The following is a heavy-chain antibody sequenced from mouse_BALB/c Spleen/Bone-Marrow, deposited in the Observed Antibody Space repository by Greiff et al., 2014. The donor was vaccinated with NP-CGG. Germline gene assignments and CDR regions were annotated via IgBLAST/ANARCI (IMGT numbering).Heavy chain of an antibody. J-gene: IGHJ4*01. CDR3: ARFAGTPYTMDY. D-gene: IGHD4-1*01. Sequence: EVKLQESGPDLVKPSQSLSLTCTVPGYSITSDYSWHWIRQFPGNKLEWMGYIHYSGTTVYNPSLKSRISITRDTSNNQFFLQLNSVTTEDTATYYCARFAGTPYTMDYWGQGTSVTVSS. V-gene: IGHV3-1*02. CDR1: GYSITSDYS. CDR2: IHYSGTT.